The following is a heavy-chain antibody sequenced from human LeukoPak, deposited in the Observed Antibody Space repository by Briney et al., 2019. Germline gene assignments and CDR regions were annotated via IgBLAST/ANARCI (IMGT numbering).Heavy chain of an antibody. D-gene: IGHD2-2*01. CDR2: INHSVST. CDR3: ARAPSLKPAASYYYYYYGMDV. CDR1: GGSFSGYY. Sequence: PSETLSLTCAVYGGSFSGYYWSWIRQPPGKGLEWIGEINHSVSTNYNPSLKSRVTISVDTSKNQFSLKLSSVTAADTAVYYCARAPSLKPAASYYYYYYGMDVWGQGTTVTVSS. J-gene: IGHJ6*02. V-gene: IGHV4-34*01.